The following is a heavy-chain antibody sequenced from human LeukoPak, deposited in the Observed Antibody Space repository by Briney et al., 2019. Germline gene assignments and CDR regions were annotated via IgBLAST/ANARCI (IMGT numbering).Heavy chain of an antibody. CDR1: GGSFSGYY. D-gene: IGHD3-22*01. CDR2: IYYSGST. Sequence: SETLSLTCAVYGGSFSGYYWGWIRQPPGKGLEWIGSIYYSGSTYYNPSLKSRVTISVDTSKNQFSLKLSSVTAADTAVYYCARAYYYDSSGYYFLGYYYYYMDVWGKGTTVTVSS. V-gene: IGHV4-34*01. J-gene: IGHJ6*03. CDR3: ARAYYYDSSGYYFLGYYYYYMDV.